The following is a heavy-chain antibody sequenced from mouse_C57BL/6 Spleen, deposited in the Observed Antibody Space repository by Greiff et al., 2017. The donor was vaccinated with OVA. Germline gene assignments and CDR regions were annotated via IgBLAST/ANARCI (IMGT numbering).Heavy chain of an antibody. V-gene: IGHV5-4*01. Sequence: EVQGVESGGGLVKPGGSLKLSCAASGFTFSSYAMSWVRQTPETRLEWVATISDGGSYTYYPDNVKGRFTISRDNAKNNLYLQMSHLKSEDTAMYYCARDRQLRSFAYWGQGTLVTVSA. CDR3: ARDRQLRSFAY. CDR2: ISDGGSYT. J-gene: IGHJ3*01. D-gene: IGHD3-2*02. CDR1: GFTFSSYA.